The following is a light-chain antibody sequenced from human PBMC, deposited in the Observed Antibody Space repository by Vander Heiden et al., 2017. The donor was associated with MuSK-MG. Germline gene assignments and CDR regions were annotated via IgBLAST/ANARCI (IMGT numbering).Light chain of an antibody. Sequence: DIQMTQSPSTLPASVGDTVTLTCRASQSVSTWVAWYQQKPGRAPKLLIFDASSLEGGVPSRFSGSGSGTEFTLTISSLQPDDFETYYCQQYDSDLGTFGQGTKVEIK. CDR2: DAS. CDR1: QSVSTW. V-gene: IGKV1-5*01. J-gene: IGKJ1*01. CDR3: QQYDSDLGT.